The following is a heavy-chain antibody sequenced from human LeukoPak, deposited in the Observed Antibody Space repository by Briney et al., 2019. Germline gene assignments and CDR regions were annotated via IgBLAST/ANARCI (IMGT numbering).Heavy chain of an antibody. Sequence: PSETLSLTCAVYGGSFSDYYWSWIRQPPGKRLEWIGEINHSGSTNYNPSLKSRVTISVDTSKNQFSLKLSSVTAADTAVYYCARVGYSGSLLPSDYWGQGTLVTVSS. CDR2: INHSGST. J-gene: IGHJ4*02. D-gene: IGHD5-12*01. CDR1: GGSFSDYY. CDR3: ARVGYSGSLLPSDY. V-gene: IGHV4-34*01.